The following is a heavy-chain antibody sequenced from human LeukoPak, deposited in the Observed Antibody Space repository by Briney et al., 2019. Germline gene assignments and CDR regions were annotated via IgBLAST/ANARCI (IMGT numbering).Heavy chain of an antibody. CDR3: ARSIRRAVFDY. CDR2: INHSGST. V-gene: IGHV4-34*01. CDR1: GGSFSGYY. J-gene: IGHJ4*02. Sequence: SETLSLTCAVYGGSFSGYYWSWIRQPPGKGLEWIGEINHSGSTNYNPSLKSRVTISVDTSKNQFSLKASSVTAADTAVYYCARSIRRAVFDYWGQGTLVTASS. D-gene: IGHD5-24*01.